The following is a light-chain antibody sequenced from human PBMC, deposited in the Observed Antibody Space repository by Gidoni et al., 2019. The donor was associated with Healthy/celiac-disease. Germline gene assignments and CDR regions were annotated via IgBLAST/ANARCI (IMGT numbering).Light chain of an antibody. CDR1: QSLLHSNGYNY. J-gene: IGKJ2*01. CDR3: MQALQTPLYT. Sequence: DIVMTQSPLSLPVTPGEPASISCRSSQSLLHSNGYNYLDWYLQKPGQSPQLLIYLGSHRASGVPDMFSGSGSGTDFTLKISRVEAEDVGVYYCMQALQTPLYTFGQGTKLEIK. CDR2: LGS. V-gene: IGKV2-28*01.